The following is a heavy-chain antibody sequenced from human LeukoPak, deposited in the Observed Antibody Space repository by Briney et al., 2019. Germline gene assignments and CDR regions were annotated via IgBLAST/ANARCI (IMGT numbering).Heavy chain of an antibody. Sequence: PSETLSLTCTVSGGSISSYYWSWIRQPPGKGLEWIGYIYTSGSTNYNPSLKSRVTVSVDTSKNQFSLQLASVAAADTAIYYCARGSNTVYYTLDYWGHGILVTVSS. CDR2: IYTSGST. J-gene: IGHJ4*01. V-gene: IGHV4-4*09. CDR1: GGSISSYY. D-gene: IGHD2-8*01. CDR3: ARGSNTVYYTLDY.